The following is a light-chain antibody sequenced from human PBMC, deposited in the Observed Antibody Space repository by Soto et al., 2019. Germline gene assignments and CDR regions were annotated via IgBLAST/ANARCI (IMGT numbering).Light chain of an antibody. J-gene: IGKJ1*01. V-gene: IGKV3D-20*02. CDR3: QQHSNSPWT. Sequence: EIVLTQSPGTLSLSPGESAALSCRASQSVTSNYLVWYRQKAGQAPRLLIYAISSRAAGIPDRFSGSGSGAEFTLTITRLEPEDSAVYYCQQHSNSPWTFGQGTRVEI. CDR1: QSVTSNY. CDR2: AIS.